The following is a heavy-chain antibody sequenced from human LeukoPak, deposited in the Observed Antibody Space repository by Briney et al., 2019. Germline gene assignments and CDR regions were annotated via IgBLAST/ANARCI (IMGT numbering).Heavy chain of an antibody. CDR1: GFTFSSYA. J-gene: IGHJ4*02. CDR2: ISGSSVTT. D-gene: IGHD3-10*01. V-gene: IGHV3-23*01. Sequence: GGPLRLSCAASGFTFSSYAMSWVRQAPGKGLEWVSTISGSSVTTYYADSVKGRFTISRDNSKNTLYLQMNSLRAEDTAVYYCAKLDYYGNYWGQGTLVTVSS. CDR3: AKLDYYGNY.